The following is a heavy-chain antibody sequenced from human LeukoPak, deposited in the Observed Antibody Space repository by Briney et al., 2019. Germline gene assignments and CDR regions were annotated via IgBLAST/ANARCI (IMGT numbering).Heavy chain of an antibody. V-gene: IGHV3-30*18. CDR3: AKAHEEDSGSYFDY. D-gene: IGHD1-26*01. CDR1: GFTFSSYG. Sequence: GRSLRLSCAASGFTFSSYGMHWVRQAPGKGLEWVAVISYDGSNKYYADSVKGRFTISRDNSKNTLYLQMNSLRAEDTAVYYCAKAHEEDSGSYFDYWGQGTLVTVSS. CDR2: ISYDGSNK. J-gene: IGHJ4*02.